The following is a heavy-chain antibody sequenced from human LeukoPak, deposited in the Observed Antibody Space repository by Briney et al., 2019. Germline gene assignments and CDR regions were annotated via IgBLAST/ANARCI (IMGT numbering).Heavy chain of an antibody. CDR2: MNPNSGNT. V-gene: IGHV1-8*01. D-gene: IGHD6-19*01. CDR1: GYTFTSCD. CDR3: TRGSSGRRDN. J-gene: IGHJ4*02. Sequence: ASVTVSCKASGYTFTSCDINWVRQAPGQGLEWMGWMNPNSGNTGYGQSFQGRITMTRDISIGTAYMELSNLTSEDTAIYYCTRGSSGRRDNWGQGTLVTVSA.